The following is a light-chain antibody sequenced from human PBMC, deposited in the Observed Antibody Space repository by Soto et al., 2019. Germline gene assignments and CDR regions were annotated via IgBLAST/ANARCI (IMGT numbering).Light chain of an antibody. Sequence: QSALTQPASVSVSPGQSITISCTGTSSDVGGYNYVSWYQQHPVQAPKQMIYDVSNRPSGVSNRFSGSKSGNTAFLTISRLQAENEAAYYCSSYTSSSIVVFGGGTKVTVL. CDR2: DVS. V-gene: IGLV2-14*01. CDR1: SSDVGGYNY. J-gene: IGLJ2*01. CDR3: SSYTSSSIVV.